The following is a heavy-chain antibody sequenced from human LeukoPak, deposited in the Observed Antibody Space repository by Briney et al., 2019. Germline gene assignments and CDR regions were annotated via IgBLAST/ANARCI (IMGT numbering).Heavy chain of an antibody. D-gene: IGHD4-23*01. J-gene: IGHJ4*02. CDR1: GGTFNSYA. CDR3: ARGWLAETTVVTPYNY. CDR2: IIPIFGTT. Sequence: GASVKVSCKTSGGTFNSYALSWVRQAPGQGLEWMGGIIPIFGTTKYARSFQDRVTITADESTITAYMELSSLRSEDTAVYYCARGWLAETTVVTPYNYWGQGTLVTVSS. V-gene: IGHV1-69*13.